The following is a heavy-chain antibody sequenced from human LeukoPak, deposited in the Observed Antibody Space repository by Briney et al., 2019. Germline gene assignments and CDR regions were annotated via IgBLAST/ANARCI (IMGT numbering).Heavy chain of an antibody. CDR2: IYYSGST. CDR3: ARSLVGATADFDY. CDR1: GGSISSSSYY. V-gene: IGHV4-39*01. D-gene: IGHD1-26*01. J-gene: IGHJ4*02. Sequence: PSETLSLTCTVSGGSISSSSYYWGWIRQPPGKGLEWIGSIYYSGSTYYNPSLKSRVTISVDTSKNQFSLKLSSVTAADTAVYYCARSLVGATADFDYWGQGTLSPSPQ.